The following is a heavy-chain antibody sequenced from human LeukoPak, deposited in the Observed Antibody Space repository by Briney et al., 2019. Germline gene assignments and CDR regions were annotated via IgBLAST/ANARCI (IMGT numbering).Heavy chain of an antibody. V-gene: IGHV3-30*04. Sequence: GRSLRLSCAASGFTFSSYAVHWVRQAPGKGLEWVAVISYDGSNKYYADSVKGRFTISRDNSKNTLYLQMNSLRAEDTAVYYCARDRCITMVRGVISASCGMDVWGQGTTVTVSS. CDR3: ARDRCITMVRGVISASCGMDV. CDR2: ISYDGSNK. J-gene: IGHJ6*02. CDR1: GFTFSSYA. D-gene: IGHD3-10*01.